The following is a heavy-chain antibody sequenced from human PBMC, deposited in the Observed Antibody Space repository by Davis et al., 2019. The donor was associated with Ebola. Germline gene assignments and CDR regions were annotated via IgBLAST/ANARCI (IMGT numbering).Heavy chain of an antibody. CDR2: IYYSGST. CDR1: GGSISSSSYY. J-gene: IGHJ6*04. V-gene: IGHV4-61*01. D-gene: IGHD3-22*01. CDR3: AREPPIVVGGGGVVYFDGMDV. Sequence: MPSETLSLTCTVSGGSISSSSYYWGWIRQPPGNGLEWNGYIYYSGSTNYNPSPKSRVTISVDTSKNPFSLKLSSVTAADTAVYYCAREPPIVVGGGGVVYFDGMDVWGKGTTVTVSS.